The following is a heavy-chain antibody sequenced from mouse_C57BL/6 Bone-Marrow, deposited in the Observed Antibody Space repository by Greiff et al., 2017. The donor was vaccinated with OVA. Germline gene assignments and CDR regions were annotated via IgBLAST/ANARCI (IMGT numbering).Heavy chain of an antibody. CDR3: ARFYYDYESHYWYFDV. V-gene: IGHV1-82*01. Sequence: VKLMESEPELVKPGASVKISCKVSGYAFSGSWMNWVKQRPGKGLECIGRIYPGDGGTNYNGKFKGKATLTADKSSSTAYMQLSSLTSEDSAVYFCARFYYDYESHYWYFDVWGTGTTVTVSS. D-gene: IGHD2-4*01. CDR2: IYPGDGGT. J-gene: IGHJ1*03. CDR1: GYAFSGSW.